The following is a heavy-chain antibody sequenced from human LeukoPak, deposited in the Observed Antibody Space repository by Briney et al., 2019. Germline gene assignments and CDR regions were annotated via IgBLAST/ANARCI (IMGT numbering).Heavy chain of an antibody. V-gene: IGHV3-74*01. D-gene: IGHD3-16*01. CDR1: GFTFRSYW. CDR3: ARVRGGGRAWADAFDT. CDR2: INGDGTST. Sequence: GGSLRLSCEASGFTFRSYWMHWVRQLPGKGLMWVSRINGDGTSTSYADSAKGRFTIFRDNAKNTLYLQMNSLRVEDTAVYYCARVRGGGRAWADAFDTWGQGTTVTVSS. J-gene: IGHJ3*02.